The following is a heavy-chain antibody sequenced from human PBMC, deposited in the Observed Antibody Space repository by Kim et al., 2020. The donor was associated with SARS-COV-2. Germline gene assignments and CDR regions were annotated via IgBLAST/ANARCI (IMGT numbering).Heavy chain of an antibody. CDR3: ARSSMYYDSTGYYYAYYFDY. Sequence: SETLSLTCTVSGGSISSSSYYWGWIRQPPGKGLEWIGSIYYSGSTYYNPSLKSRVTISVDTSKNQFSLKLSSVTAADTAMYYCARSSMYYDSTGYYYAYYFDYWGQGTLVTVSS. J-gene: IGHJ4*02. CDR2: IYYSGST. CDR1: GGSISSSSYY. D-gene: IGHD3-22*01. V-gene: IGHV4-39*01.